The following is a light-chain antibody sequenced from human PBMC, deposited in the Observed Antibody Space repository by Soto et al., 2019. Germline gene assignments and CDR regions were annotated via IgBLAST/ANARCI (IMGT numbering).Light chain of an antibody. J-gene: IGKJ2*01. CDR1: QDIRNY. V-gene: IGKV1-33*01. CDR2: DAS. CDR3: QQYDTLPPGYT. Sequence: DVPVTQSPSSLSASVGDRVTITCQANQDIRNYLSWYQHKAGQAPQLLIYDASSLETGVPSRFSGSGYGTHYTLTIASLQPDDTAPYYCQQYDTLPPGYTFGQGTKLQI.